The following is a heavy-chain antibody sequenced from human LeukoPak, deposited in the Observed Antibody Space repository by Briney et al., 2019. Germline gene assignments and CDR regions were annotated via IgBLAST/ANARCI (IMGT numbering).Heavy chain of an antibody. V-gene: IGHV4-30-4*01. CDR2: IYYSGST. CDR1: GGSISSGDYY. Sequence: SETLSLTCTVSGGSISSGDYYWSWIRQPPGKGLEWIGYIYYSGSTYYNPSLKSRVTISVDTSKNQFSLKLSSVTAADTAVYYCARGAPYSNYFDYWGQGTLVTVSS. CDR3: ARGAPYSNYFDY. D-gene: IGHD4-11*01. J-gene: IGHJ4*02.